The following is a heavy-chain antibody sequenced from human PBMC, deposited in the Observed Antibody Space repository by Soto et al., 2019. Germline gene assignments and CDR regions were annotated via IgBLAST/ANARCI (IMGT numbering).Heavy chain of an antibody. J-gene: IGHJ3*02. CDR2: ISSSSSTI. D-gene: IGHD2-21*02. V-gene: IGHV3-48*02. Sequence: GGSLRLSCAASGFTFSSYSMNWVRQAPGKGLEWVSYISSSSSTIYYADSVKGRFTISRGNAKNSLYLQMNSLRDEDTAVYYCAVVLGDSGGGDAFDIWGQGTMVTVSS. CDR3: AVVLGDSGGGDAFDI. CDR1: GFTFSSYS.